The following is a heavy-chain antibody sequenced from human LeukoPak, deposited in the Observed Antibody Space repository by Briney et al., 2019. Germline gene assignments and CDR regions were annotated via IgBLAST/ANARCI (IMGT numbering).Heavy chain of an antibody. D-gene: IGHD3-10*01. CDR3: ARLAPYGSGSLAFDY. CDR2: IYPGDSGT. CDR1: GYSFTSYW. Sequence: GESLKISCKGSGYSFTSYWIGWVRQMPGKGLEWMGIIYPGDSGTRYSPSFQGQVTISADKSISTAYLQWSSLKASDTAMYYCARLAPYGSGSLAFDYWGQGTLVTVSS. V-gene: IGHV5-51*01. J-gene: IGHJ4*02.